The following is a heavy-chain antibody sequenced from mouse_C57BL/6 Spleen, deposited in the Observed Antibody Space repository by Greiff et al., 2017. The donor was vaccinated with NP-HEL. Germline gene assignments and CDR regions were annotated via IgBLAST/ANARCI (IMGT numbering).Heavy chain of an antibody. V-gene: IGHV1-50*01. CDR2: IDPSDSYT. D-gene: IGHD1-1*01. CDR3: ARLYDSIMDY. J-gene: IGHJ4*01. CDR1: GYTFTSYW. Sequence: QVQLQQPGAELVKPGASVKLSCKASGYTFTSYWMQWVKQRPGQGLEWIGEIDPSDSYTNYHQKFKGSATFAVEAASSTAYMQLSSLTSEDSAVYYCARLYDSIMDYWGQGTSVTGSS.